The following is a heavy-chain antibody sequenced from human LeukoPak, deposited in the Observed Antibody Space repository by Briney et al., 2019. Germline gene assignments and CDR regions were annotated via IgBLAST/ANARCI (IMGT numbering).Heavy chain of an antibody. J-gene: IGHJ4*02. CDR3: ARAVSGRFDY. V-gene: IGHV4-59*08. CDR1: GGSMSPYH. Sequence: SKTLSLTCTVSGGSMSPYHWGWIRQPPGKGLEWTGYIYYSGSTNYNPSLNSRVTISVDTSKNQFSLRLSSVTAADTATYYCARAVSGRFDYWGQGTLVTVSS. CDR2: IYYSGST. D-gene: IGHD6-19*01.